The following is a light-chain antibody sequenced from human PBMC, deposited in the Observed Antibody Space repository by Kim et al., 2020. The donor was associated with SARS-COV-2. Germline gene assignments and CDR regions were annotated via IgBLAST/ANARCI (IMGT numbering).Light chain of an antibody. V-gene: IGLV1-40*01. Sequence: VTISFTWSSSNIGAGYDVHWYHQLPRTAPQLLIYGKNNRPSGVPDRFSGSKSGTSSSLAITGLQAEDDADYYCQSYDSSLSGSRVFGGGTQLTVL. CDR1: SSNIGAGYD. CDR3: QSYDSSLSGSRV. CDR2: GKN. J-gene: IGLJ2*01.